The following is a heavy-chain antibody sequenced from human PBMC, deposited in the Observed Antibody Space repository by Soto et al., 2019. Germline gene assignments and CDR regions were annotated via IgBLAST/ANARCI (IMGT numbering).Heavy chain of an antibody. J-gene: IGHJ4*02. Sequence: QVQLVQSEGEVKKPGASVKVSCKTSGYTFSNYGMSWVRQAPGHGLEWMGWITAYNGNTNYAQSVQGRVTMTADTSTRTVYMELRSLRSDGTAAYYCARELPQANLDYWGQGTLVTVSS. CDR3: ARELPQANLDY. CDR1: GYTFSNYG. CDR2: ITAYNGNT. V-gene: IGHV1-18*01.